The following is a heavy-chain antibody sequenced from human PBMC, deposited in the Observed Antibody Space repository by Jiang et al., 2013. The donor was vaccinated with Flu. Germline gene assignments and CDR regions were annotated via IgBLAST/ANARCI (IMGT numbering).Heavy chain of an antibody. V-gene: IGHV3-53*01. J-gene: IGHJ4*02. CDR1: GFTVSSNY. CDR3: AKDIFVEQLYDSSGYYAIDY. CDR2: IYSGGST. D-gene: IGHD3-22*01. Sequence: QLLESGGGLIQPGGSLRLSCAASGFTVSSNYMSWVRQAPGKGLEWVSVIYSGGSTYYADSVKGRFTISRDNSKNTLYLQMNSLRAEDTAVYYCAKDIFVEQLYDSSGYYAIDYWGQGTLVTVSS.